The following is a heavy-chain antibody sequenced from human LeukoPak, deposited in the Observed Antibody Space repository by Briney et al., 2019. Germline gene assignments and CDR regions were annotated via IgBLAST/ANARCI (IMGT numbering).Heavy chain of an antibody. V-gene: IGHV3-30*04. D-gene: IGHD2/OR15-2a*01. J-gene: IGHJ4*02. Sequence: GRSLRLSCAASGFTFSSYAMHWVRQAPGKGLEWVAVISYDGSNKYYADSVKGRFTISRDSSKNTLYLQMNSLRAEDTAVYYCARDSSPFLHYFDYWGQGTLVTVSS. CDR2: ISYDGSNK. CDR1: GFTFSSYA. CDR3: ARDSSPFLHYFDY.